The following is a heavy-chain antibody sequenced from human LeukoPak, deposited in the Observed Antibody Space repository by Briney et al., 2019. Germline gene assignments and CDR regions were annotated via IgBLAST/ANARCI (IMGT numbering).Heavy chain of an antibody. J-gene: IGHJ4*02. Sequence: GGSLRLSCAVSGFTFSDYTMHWVRQAPGKGLEYVSAISSNGGNTYYANSVKGRCTISRDNSKNTLYLQMDSLRAEDKAVYYCARGGGYSYGSFDYWGQGTLVTVSS. D-gene: IGHD5-18*01. CDR3: ARGGGYSYGSFDY. CDR1: GFTFSDYT. V-gene: IGHV3-64*01. CDR2: ISSNGGNT.